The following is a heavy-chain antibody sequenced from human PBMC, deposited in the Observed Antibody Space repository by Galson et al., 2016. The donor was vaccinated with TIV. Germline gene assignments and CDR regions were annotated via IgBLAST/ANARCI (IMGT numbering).Heavy chain of an antibody. CDR3: AREVAYGGACYYFDN. CDR1: GFTFDDYG. V-gene: IGHV3-20*04. J-gene: IGHJ4*02. Sequence: SLRLSCAASGFTFDDYGVSWVRQAPGKGLEWVSSINWNGGSTGDADSVKGRFTISRDNAKNSLYLQMNSLRAEDTALYYCAREVAYGGACYYFDNWGQGTLVTVSS. CDR2: INWNGGST. D-gene: IGHD2-21*02.